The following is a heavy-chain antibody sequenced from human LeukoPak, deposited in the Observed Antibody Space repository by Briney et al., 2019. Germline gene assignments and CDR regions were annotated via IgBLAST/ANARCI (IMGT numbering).Heavy chain of an antibody. CDR3: AKANYYDSDGIGY. V-gene: IGHV3-23*01. CDR1: GFTFSSYA. D-gene: IGHD3-22*01. J-gene: IGHJ4*02. Sequence: GGSLRVSCAASGFTFSSYAMSWVRQAPGKGLEWVSAISGSGGSTYYADSVKGRFTISRDNSKNTLYLQMNSLRAEDTAVYYCAKANYYDSDGIGYWGQGTLVTVSS. CDR2: ISGSGGST.